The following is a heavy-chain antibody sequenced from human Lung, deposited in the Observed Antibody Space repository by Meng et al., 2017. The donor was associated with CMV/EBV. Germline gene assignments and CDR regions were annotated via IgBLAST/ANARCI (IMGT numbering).Heavy chain of an antibody. J-gene: IGHJ3*02. D-gene: IGHD3-10*01. CDR2: IKSDTDGGTT. V-gene: IGHV3-15*01. CDR3: TTDTSGGYSYDI. Sequence: ESXKISXAASGFTFSDAWMTWVRQPPGKGLEWLGRIKSDTDGGTTDYAAPLKGRFTISRDDSKNTLFLQMNSLKTEDTAMYYCTTDTSGGYSYDIWGQGXLVXV. CDR1: GFTFSDAW.